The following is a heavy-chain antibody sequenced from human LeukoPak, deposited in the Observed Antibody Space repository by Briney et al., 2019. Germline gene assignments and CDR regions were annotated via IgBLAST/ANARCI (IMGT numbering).Heavy chain of an antibody. V-gene: IGHV4-34*01. CDR1: GGSFSGYY. D-gene: IGHD6-25*01. CDR2: INHSGST. CDR3: ARELSGSYGGGWFDP. Sequence: PSETLSLTCAVYGGSFSGYYWSWIRQPPGKGLEWIGEINHSGSTNYNPSLKSRVTISEDTSKNQFSLKLSSVTAAATAVYYCARELSGSYGGGWFDPWGQGTLVTVSS. J-gene: IGHJ5*02.